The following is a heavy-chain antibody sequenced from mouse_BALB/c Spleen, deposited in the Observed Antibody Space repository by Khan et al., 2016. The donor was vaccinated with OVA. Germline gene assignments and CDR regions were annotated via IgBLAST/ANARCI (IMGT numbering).Heavy chain of an antibody. Sequence: QVQLKESGAELARPGASVKLSCKASGYTFTDYYINWVKQRTGQGLEWIGEISPGCGDTYYNERFKGKATLTADKSSSNAYMQLSSLTSEASAVYFCTRRNYFGYTFAYWGQGTLVTVSA. D-gene: IGHD1-2*01. CDR3: TRRNYFGYTFAY. CDR2: ISPGCGDT. CDR1: GYTFTDYY. J-gene: IGHJ3*01. V-gene: IGHV1-77*01.